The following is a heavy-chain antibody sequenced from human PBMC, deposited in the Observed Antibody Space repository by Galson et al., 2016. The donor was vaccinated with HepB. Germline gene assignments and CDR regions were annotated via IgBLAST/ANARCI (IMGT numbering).Heavy chain of an antibody. CDR2: ITATGGST. V-gene: IGHV3-23*01. D-gene: IGHD3-16*01. Sequence: SLRLSCAASGFSFSNYGMSWVRQAPGKGLEWVSSITATGGSTYIADSVKGRFTISRDNAKNSLYLQMNSLGAEDTAVYFCARDRGGGAPKLVIFDYWGQGTLVTVSS. CDR1: GFSFSNYG. CDR3: ARDRGGGAPKLVIFDY. J-gene: IGHJ4*02.